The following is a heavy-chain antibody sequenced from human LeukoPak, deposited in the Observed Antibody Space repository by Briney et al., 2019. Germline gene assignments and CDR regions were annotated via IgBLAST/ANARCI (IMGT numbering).Heavy chain of an antibody. V-gene: IGHV3-9*01. CDR1: GCTFNDYA. Sequence: GGSLRLSCAASGCTFNDYAMHWVRQAPGKGLEWVSGISWNSGSKGYADSVKGRFTISRDNAKNSLYLQMNSLRAEDTALYYCAKDIDAAVAGPFHYWGQGTLVTVSS. J-gene: IGHJ4*02. CDR2: ISWNSGSK. CDR3: AKDIDAAVAGPFHY. D-gene: IGHD6-19*01.